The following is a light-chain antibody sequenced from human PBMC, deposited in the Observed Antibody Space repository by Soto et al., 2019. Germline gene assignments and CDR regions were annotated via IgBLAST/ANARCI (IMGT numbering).Light chain of an antibody. CDR2: AAS. CDR1: QSISSK. V-gene: IGKV1-39*01. CDR3: QLSYSRVT. J-gene: IGKJ1*01. Sequence: DIQMTQSPSSLSASVGDRVTITCRASQSISSKLNWYQQKPGKVPKLLIYAASSLQSGVPSRFSGSGSGTHFTLTISSLQPEDFATYYCQLSYSRVTFGQGTKV.